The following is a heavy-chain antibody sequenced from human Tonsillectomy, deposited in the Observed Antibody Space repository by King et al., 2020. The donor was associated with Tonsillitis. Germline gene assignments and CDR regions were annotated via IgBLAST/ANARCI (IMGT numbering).Heavy chain of an antibody. CDR1: GYTFTSYY. J-gene: IGHJ4*02. D-gene: IGHD3-9*01. CDR2: INPSAGST. CDR3: SRDGDDILTGDYMRGRWLDN. V-gene: IGHV1-46*01. Sequence: VQLVESGAEVKKPGASVKVSCKASGYTFTSYYIHWVRQAPGQGLEWMGIINPSAGSTSYVQKFQGRVTMTRDTSTSTVYMELSSLRSEDTAVYYCSRDGDDILTGDYMRGRWLDNWGQGSLVTVSS.